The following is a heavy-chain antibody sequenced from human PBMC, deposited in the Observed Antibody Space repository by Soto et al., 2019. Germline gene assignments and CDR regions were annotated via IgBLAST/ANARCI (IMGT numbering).Heavy chain of an antibody. V-gene: IGHV1-46*01. Sequence: ASVKVSCKASGYTFTSYYMHWVRQAPGQGLEWMGIINPSGGSTSYAQKFQGRVTMTRDTSTSTVYMELSSLRSEDTAVYYCARDLARRTQNTAMVDYFHYWGQGTLVTVSS. CDR2: INPSGGST. CDR3: ARDLARRTQNTAMVDYFHY. D-gene: IGHD5-18*01. J-gene: IGHJ4*02. CDR1: GYTFTSYY.